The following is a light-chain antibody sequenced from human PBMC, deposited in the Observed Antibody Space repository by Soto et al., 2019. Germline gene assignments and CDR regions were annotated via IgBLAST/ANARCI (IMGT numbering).Light chain of an antibody. V-gene: IGLV2-14*03. CDR3: SSYTTSSTRV. Sequence: QSALTQPASVSGSPGQSITISCTGTSSDVGAYYYVSWYQQHPDKAPKLMIYEVSYRPSGVSNRFSGSKSVNTATLTISGLQAEDEADYYCSSYTTSSTRVFGTGTKLTVL. J-gene: IGLJ1*01. CDR1: SSDVGAYYY. CDR2: EVS.